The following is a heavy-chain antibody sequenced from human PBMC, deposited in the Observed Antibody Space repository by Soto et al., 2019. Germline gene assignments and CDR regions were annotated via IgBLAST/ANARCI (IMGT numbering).Heavy chain of an antibody. CDR1: GYTFTSYA. D-gene: IGHD3-3*01. J-gene: IGHJ4*02. V-gene: IGHV1-3*01. CDR3: ARDPAIFGVVPFDY. CDR2: INAGNGNT. Sequence: GASVKVSCKASGYTFTSYAMHWVRQAPGQRLEWMGWINAGNGNTKYSQKFQGRVTITRDTSASTAYMELSSLRSEDTVVYYCARDPAIFGVVPFDYWGQGTLVTVSS.